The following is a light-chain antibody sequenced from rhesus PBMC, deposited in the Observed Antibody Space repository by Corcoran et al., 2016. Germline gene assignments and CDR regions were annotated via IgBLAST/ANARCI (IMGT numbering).Light chain of an antibody. CDR3: QQHNSYPLT. CDR2: KAS. Sequence: DIQMTQSPSSLSASVGDTVTITCQASQSISSWLAWYQQKPGKAPNLLIYKASSLQSWVPARFSGSGSGTDFTLTISCLQSEYFATYYCQQHNSYPLTFGGGTKVEIK. J-gene: IGKJ4*01. CDR1: QSISSW. V-gene: IGKV1S6*01.